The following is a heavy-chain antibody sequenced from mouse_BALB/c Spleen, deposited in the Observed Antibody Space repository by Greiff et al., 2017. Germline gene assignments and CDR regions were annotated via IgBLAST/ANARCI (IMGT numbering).Heavy chain of an antibody. CDR2: ISSGSSTI. D-gene: IGHD4-1*01. Sequence: EVKLMESGGGLVQPGGSRKLSCAASGFTFSSFGMHWVRQAPEKGLEWVAYISSGSSTIYYADTVKGRFTISRDNPKNTLFLQMTSLRSEDTAMYYCAGTGLYYAMDYWGQGTSVTVSS. CDR3: AGTGLYYAMDY. CDR1: GFTFSSFG. J-gene: IGHJ4*01. V-gene: IGHV5-17*02.